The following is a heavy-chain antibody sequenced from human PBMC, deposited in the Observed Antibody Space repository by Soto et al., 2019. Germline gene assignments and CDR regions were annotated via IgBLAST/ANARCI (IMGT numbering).Heavy chain of an antibody. CDR2: ISSSSSYI. Sequence: EVQLVESGGGLVKPGGSLRLSCAASGFTFSSYSMNWVRQAPGKGLEWVSSISSSSSYIYYADSVKGRFTISRDNAKNSLYLQMNSLRAEDTAVYYCARGPEDIVLMVYAMGWVWFDPWGQGTLVTVSS. CDR3: ARGPEDIVLMVYAMGWVWFDP. D-gene: IGHD2-8*01. CDR1: GFTFSSYS. V-gene: IGHV3-21*01. J-gene: IGHJ5*02.